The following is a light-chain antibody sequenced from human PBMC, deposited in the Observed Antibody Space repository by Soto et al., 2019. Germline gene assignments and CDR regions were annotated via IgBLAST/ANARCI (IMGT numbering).Light chain of an antibody. V-gene: IGKV1-8*01. CDR3: KQYDNYST. J-gene: IGKJ1*01. Sequence: RVSRSPSSFSASTTDRVTMTFRASQGISSYLAWYQQKPGKDPKLLIYAASTLQSGVPSRFSGSGSGTEFTLTISSLQPDDFATYYCKQYDNYSTSGEGTKA. CDR2: AAS. CDR1: QGISSY.